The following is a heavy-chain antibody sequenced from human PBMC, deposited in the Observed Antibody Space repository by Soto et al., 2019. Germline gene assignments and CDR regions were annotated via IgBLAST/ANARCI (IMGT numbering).Heavy chain of an antibody. J-gene: IGHJ4*02. Sequence: EVQLVESGGGLVKPGGSLRLSCADSGFTFDNAWMSWIRQAPGKGREWVGRMKSKTDGVTADYAAPAKGRFTISRNDSKNTLFLQMNSLNTEDTAVYYCTTDRGDKYHFDYWGRGTLVPVSS. D-gene: IGHD6-6*01. CDR1: GFTFDNAW. V-gene: IGHV3-15*01. CDR2: MKSKTDGVTA. CDR3: TTDRGDKYHFDY.